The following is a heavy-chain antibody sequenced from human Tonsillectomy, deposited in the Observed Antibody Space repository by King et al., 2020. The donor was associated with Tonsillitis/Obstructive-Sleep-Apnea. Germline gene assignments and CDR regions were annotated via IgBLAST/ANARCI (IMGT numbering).Heavy chain of an antibody. CDR1: GFTFSSYA. CDR2: ISYDGNNK. Sequence: VQLVESGGGVVQPGRSLRLSCAASGFTFSSYAMHWVRQAPGKGLEWVALISYDGNNKYYADSVKGRFTISKDNYKKTLYLQMNRLIAEDTAVYYCASTPHDYPGGYYYYMDVWGKGTTVTVAS. J-gene: IGHJ6*03. D-gene: IGHD4-11*01. V-gene: IGHV3-30*04. CDR3: ASTPHDYPGGYYYYMDV.